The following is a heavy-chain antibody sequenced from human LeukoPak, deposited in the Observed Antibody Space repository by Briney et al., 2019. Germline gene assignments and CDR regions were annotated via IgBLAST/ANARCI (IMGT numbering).Heavy chain of an antibody. CDR2: IYYSGST. CDR3: ARQIAAAFFFDP. D-gene: IGHD6-13*01. V-gene: IGHV4-31*03. CDR1: GGSISSGGYY. Sequence: SQTLSLTCTVSGGSISSGGYYWSWIRQHPGKGLEWIGYIYYSGSTYYNPSLKSRVTISVDTSKNQFSLKLSSVTAADTAVYHCARQIAAAFFFDPWGQGTLVTVSS. J-gene: IGHJ5*02.